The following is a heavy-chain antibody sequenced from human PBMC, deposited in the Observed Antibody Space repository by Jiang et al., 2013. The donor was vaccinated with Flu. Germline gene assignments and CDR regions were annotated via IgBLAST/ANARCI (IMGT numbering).Heavy chain of an antibody. J-gene: IGHJ4*02. D-gene: IGHD6-6*01. Sequence: PGASVKVSCKASGYSFTNYYMHWVRQAPGQGLEWMGMINPNGGSTRYAQKFQGRVTMTTETSTSTVYMELSTLRSEDTAVYYCARDRWYFSSPPFDQWGQGSLVTVSS. V-gene: IGHV1-46*01. CDR2: INPNGGST. CDR1: GYSFTNYY. CDR3: ARDRWYFSSPPFDQ.